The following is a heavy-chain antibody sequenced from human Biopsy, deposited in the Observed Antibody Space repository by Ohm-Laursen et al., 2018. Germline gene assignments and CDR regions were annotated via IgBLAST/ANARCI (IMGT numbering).Heavy chain of an antibody. CDR1: GFTVSDYS. V-gene: IGHV3-66*01. J-gene: IGHJ6*02. CDR2: IQRGGGT. CDR3: ARSPGRDRMDV. D-gene: IGHD1-14*01. Sequence: SLRLSCTASGFTVSDYSMTWVRQAPGKGLEWVSLIQRGGGTFYGDSVKGRFTISRDNSKNTLYLQMNSLRAEDTALYHCARSPGRDRMDVWGQGTTVIVSS.